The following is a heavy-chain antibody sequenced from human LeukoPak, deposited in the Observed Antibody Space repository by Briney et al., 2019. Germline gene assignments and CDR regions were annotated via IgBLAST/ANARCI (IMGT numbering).Heavy chain of an antibody. CDR3: AAHHGGGYNISDY. D-gene: IGHD5-24*01. J-gene: IGHJ4*02. CDR1: GFTLTSSA. Sequence: EASVKVSCKASGFTLTSSAMQWVRQARGQRLEWIGWIVVGSGNTNYAQKFQERVTITRDMSTSTAYMELSSLRSEDTAVYYCAAHHGGGYNISDYWGQGTLVTVSS. V-gene: IGHV1-58*02. CDR2: IVVGSGNT.